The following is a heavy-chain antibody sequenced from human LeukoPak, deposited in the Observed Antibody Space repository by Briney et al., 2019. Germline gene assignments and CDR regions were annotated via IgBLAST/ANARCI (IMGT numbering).Heavy chain of an antibody. J-gene: IGHJ6*04. Sequence: PGGSLRLSCAASGFTFRNYAMGWVRQAPGKGLEWVSYISSSGSTIYYADSVKGRFTISRDNAENSLYLQMNSLRAEDTAVYYCAELGITMIGGVWGKGTTVTISS. V-gene: IGHV3-48*03. CDR1: GFTFRNYA. D-gene: IGHD3-10*02. CDR2: ISSSGSTI. CDR3: AELGITMIGGV.